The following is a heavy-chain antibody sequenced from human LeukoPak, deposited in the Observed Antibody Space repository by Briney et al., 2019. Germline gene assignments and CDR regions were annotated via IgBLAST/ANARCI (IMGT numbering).Heavy chain of an antibody. Sequence: PGGSLRLSCAASGFTFSSNSMNWVRQAPGKGLEWVSSISSSSSYIYYADSVKGRFTIPRDNAKNSLYLQMNSLRAEGTAVYYCAGVAREQWLVAFQHWGQGTLVTVSS. CDR1: GFTFSSNS. V-gene: IGHV3-21*01. CDR2: ISSSSSYI. J-gene: IGHJ1*01. D-gene: IGHD6-19*01. CDR3: AGVAREQWLVAFQH.